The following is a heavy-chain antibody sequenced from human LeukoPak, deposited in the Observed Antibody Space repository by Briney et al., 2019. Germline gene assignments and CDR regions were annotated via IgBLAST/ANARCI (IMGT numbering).Heavy chain of an antibody. CDR1: GGSLSSSSYY. J-gene: IGHJ5*02. CDR3: ARSPRIIVVVPAARRRWFDP. D-gene: IGHD2-2*01. CDR2: IYYSRST. V-gene: IGHV4-39*01. Sequence: AETLSLTCTVSGGSLSSSSYYWGRLRQPPGKGLEWIVSIYYSRSTYYNPSLKSRVTISVDTSKNQLSLKLSSVTAADTAVYYCARSPRIIVVVPAARRRWFDPWGQGTLVTVSS.